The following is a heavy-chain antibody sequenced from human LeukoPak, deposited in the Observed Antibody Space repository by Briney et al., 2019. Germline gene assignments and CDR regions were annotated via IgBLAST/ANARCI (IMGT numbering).Heavy chain of an antibody. CDR3: ARVLHWVAATPPYYYYYMDV. CDR1: GYSISSGYY. V-gene: IGHV4-38-2*02. D-gene: IGHD2-15*01. Sequence: PSETLPLTCTVSGYSISSGYYRGWIRQSPGKGLEWIGSMYHDSSGNTYYNPSLKSRVTISVDTSKNQFSLKLSSVTAADTAVYYCARVLHWVAATPPYYYYYMDVWGKGTTVTVSS. CDR2: MYHDSSGNT. J-gene: IGHJ6*03.